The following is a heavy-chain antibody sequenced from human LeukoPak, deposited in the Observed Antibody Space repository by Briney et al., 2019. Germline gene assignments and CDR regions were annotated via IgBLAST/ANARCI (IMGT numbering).Heavy chain of an antibody. D-gene: IGHD6-13*01. Sequence: PGGSLRLSCAASGFTFNSYAMNWVRQAPGKGLEWVSSITGSGASTYYANSVKGRFTISRDNSKNTLYLQMNSLRAEDTAVYYCARDGQQLVPNFDYWGQGTLVTVSS. J-gene: IGHJ4*02. V-gene: IGHV3-23*01. CDR1: GFTFNSYA. CDR3: ARDGQQLVPNFDY. CDR2: ITGSGAST.